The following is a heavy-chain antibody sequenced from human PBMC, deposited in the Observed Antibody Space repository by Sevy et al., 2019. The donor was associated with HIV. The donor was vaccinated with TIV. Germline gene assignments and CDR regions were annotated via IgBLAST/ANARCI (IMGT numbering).Heavy chain of an antibody. CDR3: ARDEDTAARPGYFDY. D-gene: IGHD6-6*01. V-gene: IGHV3-33*01. Sequence: GGSLRLSCVASGFTFSSYGMHWVRQAPGKGLEWVAVIWYDGSNKYYADSVKGRFTISRDNSKNTLYLQMNSLRAEDTAVYYCARDEDTAARPGYFDYWGQGTLVTVSS. CDR2: IWYDGSNK. J-gene: IGHJ4*02. CDR1: GFTFSSYG.